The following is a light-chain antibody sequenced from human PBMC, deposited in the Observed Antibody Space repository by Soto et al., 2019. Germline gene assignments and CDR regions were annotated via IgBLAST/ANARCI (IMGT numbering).Light chain of an antibody. CDR2: GAS. V-gene: IGKV3-15*01. Sequence: EQEMTPAPATASVSPGGGVTPSRRAPQTISNDLAWYQQKPGQAPRLLIYGASTRATGVPARFSGGGSGTEFTLTISSLQSEDFAFYYCQQNNKWPPVTFGGGTKVDVK. J-gene: IGKJ4*01. CDR1: QTISND. CDR3: QQNNKWPPVT.